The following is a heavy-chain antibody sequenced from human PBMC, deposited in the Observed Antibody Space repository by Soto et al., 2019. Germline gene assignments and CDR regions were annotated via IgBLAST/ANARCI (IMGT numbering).Heavy chain of an antibody. J-gene: IGHJ4*02. V-gene: IGHV4-31*03. CDR3: ASHTVSTHFDY. CDR2: IYYSGST. D-gene: IGHD4-17*01. CDR1: GGYISSGGYY. Sequence: SETLSLTCTVSGGYISSGGYYWSWIRQHPGKGLEWIGYIYYSGSTYYNPSLKSRVTISVDTSKNQFSLKLSSVTAADTAVYYCASHTVSTHFDYWGQGTLVTVSS.